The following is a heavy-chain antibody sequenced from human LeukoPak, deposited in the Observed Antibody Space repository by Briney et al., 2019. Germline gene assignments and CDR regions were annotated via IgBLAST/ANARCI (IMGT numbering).Heavy chain of an antibody. J-gene: IGHJ4*02. V-gene: IGHV4-34*01. CDR2: INHSGST. CDR1: GASISPYY. Sequence: PSETLSLTCSVSGASISPYYWVWIRQPPGKGLEWIGEINHSGSTNYNPSLKSRVTISVDTSKNQFSLKLSSVTAADTAVYYCARGGGYDFNIDYWGQGTLVTVSS. D-gene: IGHD5-12*01. CDR3: ARGGGYDFNIDY.